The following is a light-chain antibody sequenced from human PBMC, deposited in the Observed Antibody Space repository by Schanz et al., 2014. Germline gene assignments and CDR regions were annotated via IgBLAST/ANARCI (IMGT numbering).Light chain of an antibody. CDR3: QCYDSSLSGWRV. J-gene: IGLJ3*02. CDR1: SSNIGAGYV. V-gene: IGLV1-40*01. CDR2: GNS. Sequence: QSVLTQPPSVSAAPGQRVTISCTGSSSNIGAGYVLHWYQQLPGTAPKLLIYGNSNRPSGVPDRFSGSRSGTSASLAITGLQAEDEGDYYCQCYDSSLSGWRVFGGGTKLTVL.